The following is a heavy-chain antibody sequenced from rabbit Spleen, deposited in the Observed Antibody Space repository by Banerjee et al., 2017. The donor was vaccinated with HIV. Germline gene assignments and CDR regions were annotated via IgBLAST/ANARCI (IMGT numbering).Heavy chain of an antibody. J-gene: IGHJ6*01. CDR2: IYGGSSGNT. D-gene: IGHD1-1*01. V-gene: IGHV1S40*01. CDR1: GFSFNSCYD. CDR3: ARDTSSSFSSYGMDL. Sequence: QSLEDSGGYLVKPGASLTLTCTASGFSFNSCYDMCWSRLAPGKGLEWIACIYGGSSGNTYFATWAKGRFTISKTSPTTVTLQMTSLTAADTATYFCARDTSSSFSSYGMDLWGPGTLVTVS.